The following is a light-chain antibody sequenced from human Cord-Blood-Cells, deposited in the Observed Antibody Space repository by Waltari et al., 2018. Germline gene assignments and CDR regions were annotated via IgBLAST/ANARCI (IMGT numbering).Light chain of an antibody. CDR2: GAS. Sequence: ELVLTQSPGTLSLSPGERATLSCRPSQSVSSSYLAWYKQKPGQAPRLLIYGASSRATGSPDGFSGSGSGTDFTRTISRLEPKDFAVYYCQQYGSSPRTFGQGTKVEIK. J-gene: IGKJ1*01. V-gene: IGKV3-20*01. CDR1: QSVSSSY. CDR3: QQYGSSPRT.